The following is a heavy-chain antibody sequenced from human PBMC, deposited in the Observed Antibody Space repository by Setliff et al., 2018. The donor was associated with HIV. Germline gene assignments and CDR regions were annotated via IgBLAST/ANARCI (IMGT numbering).Heavy chain of an antibody. J-gene: IGHJ4*02. V-gene: IGHV3-7*03. Sequence: GGSLRLSCVGSGFSFSSYSMSWVRRAPGKGLEWVANINEDGSDKYYMDSVKGRFSISRGNADNSLYLQMNSLRGEDTAIYYCALLWPFDYWGQGALVTAPQ. D-gene: IGHD3-10*01. CDR1: GFSFSSYS. CDR3: ALLWPFDY. CDR2: INEDGSDK.